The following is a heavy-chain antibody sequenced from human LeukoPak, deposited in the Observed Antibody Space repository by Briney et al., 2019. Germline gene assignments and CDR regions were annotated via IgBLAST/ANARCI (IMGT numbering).Heavy chain of an antibody. Sequence: PETLSLTCAVYGGSFGGYYWSWIRQPPGKGLEWIGEINHSGSTNYNMSLKSRVTISVDTSKNQFSLKLTSVAAADTAMYYCARALVIGGTYIDYWGQGTLVTVSS. V-gene: IGHV4-34*01. CDR3: ARALVIGGTYIDY. D-gene: IGHD2-15*01. CDR1: GGSFGGYY. CDR2: INHSGST. J-gene: IGHJ4*02.